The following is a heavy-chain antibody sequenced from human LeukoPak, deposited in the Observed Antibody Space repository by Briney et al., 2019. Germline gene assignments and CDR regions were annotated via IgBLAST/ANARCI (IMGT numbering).Heavy chain of an antibody. Sequence: GALRLSCAASGFTVSSNYMNWVRQAPGKGLEWVSVIYSGGSTYYADSVKGRFTISRDNSKNTLYLQMNSLRAGDTAVYYCVREDSYDSSGYFVYWGQGTLVTVTS. CDR2: IYSGGST. V-gene: IGHV3-53*01. CDR3: VREDSYDSSGYFVY. CDR1: GFTVSSNY. D-gene: IGHD3-22*01. J-gene: IGHJ4*02.